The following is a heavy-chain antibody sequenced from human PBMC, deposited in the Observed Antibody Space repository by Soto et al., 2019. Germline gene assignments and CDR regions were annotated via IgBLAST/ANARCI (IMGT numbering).Heavy chain of an antibody. CDR2: INPKGGGT. CDR3: ARESVALTKDFDY. J-gene: IGHJ4*02. CDR1: GYSFTGYS. V-gene: IGHV1-2*04. D-gene: IGHD2-21*02. Sequence: ASVKVSCKASGYSFTGYSMHWLRQAPGQGLEWMGCINPKGGGTKYAQKFQDWVTMTWDTSISTAYMELNRLRSDDTAVYYCARESVALTKDFDYWAQGTLVTVSS.